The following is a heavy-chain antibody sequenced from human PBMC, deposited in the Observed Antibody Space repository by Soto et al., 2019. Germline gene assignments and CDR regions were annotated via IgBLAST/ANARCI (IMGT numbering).Heavy chain of an antibody. CDR2: IYHSGST. V-gene: IGHV4-30-2*01. CDR1: GDSISSGGYS. CDR3: ARDRMGILEWLECGMDV. D-gene: IGHD3-3*01. Sequence: PSETLSLTCAVSGDSISSGGYSCSWIRQPPGKGLEWIGYIYHSGSTYYNPSLKSRVTISVDTSKNQFSLKLSSVTAADTAVYYCARDRMGILEWLECGMDVWGQGTTVTVSS. J-gene: IGHJ6*02.